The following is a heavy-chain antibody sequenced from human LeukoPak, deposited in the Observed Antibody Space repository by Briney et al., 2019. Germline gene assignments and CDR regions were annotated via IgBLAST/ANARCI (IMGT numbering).Heavy chain of an antibody. CDR2: IYSGDTT. V-gene: IGHV3-66*01. CDR1: RFTASTNY. CDR3: ASILRSSWGYYFDY. Sequence: GGSLRLSCAASRFTASTNYMSSVREAPGQGLGWVSVIYSGDTTFYADSVRGKFTISRDNSKNTLYLQMNSLRAEDTAVYYCASILRSSWGYYFDYWGQGTLVTVSS. J-gene: IGHJ4*02. D-gene: IGHD3-16*01.